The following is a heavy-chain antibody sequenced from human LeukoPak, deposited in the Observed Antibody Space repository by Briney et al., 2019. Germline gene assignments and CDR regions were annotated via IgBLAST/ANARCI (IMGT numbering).Heavy chain of an antibody. CDR3: ARDRWLGY. J-gene: IGHJ4*02. V-gene: IGHV4-59*01. CDR1: GGSISSYF. Sequence: SETLSLTCTVSGGSISSYFWSWVRQPPGKGLEWIGYIYYSGSTNYNPSLKSRVTISVDTSKNQFSLKVSSVTAADTAVYYCARDRWLGYWGQGTLVTVSS. D-gene: IGHD5-18*01. CDR2: IYYSGST.